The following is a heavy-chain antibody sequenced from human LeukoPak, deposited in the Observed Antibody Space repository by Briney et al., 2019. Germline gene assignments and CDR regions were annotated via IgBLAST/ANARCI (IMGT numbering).Heavy chain of an antibody. J-gene: IGHJ4*02. CDR3: ATSTFGVRYFDY. CDR1: GFTFSSYS. CDR2: ISSNSSYI. D-gene: IGHD3-10*01. V-gene: IGHV3-21*01. Sequence: GGSLRLSCAASGFTFSSYSMNWVRQAPGKGLEWVSSISSNSSYIYYADSVKGRFTISRDNAKNSLYLQMNSLRAEDTAVYYCATSTFGVRYFDYWGQGTLVTVSS.